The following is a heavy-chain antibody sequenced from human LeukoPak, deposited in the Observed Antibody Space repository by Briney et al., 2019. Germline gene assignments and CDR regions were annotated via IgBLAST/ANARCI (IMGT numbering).Heavy chain of an antibody. CDR2: IYYSGST. CDR3: ARESGIVGAYSGNWFDP. CDR1: GGSVSSGSYY. J-gene: IGHJ5*02. D-gene: IGHD1-26*01. Sequence: KSSETLSLTCTVSGGSVSSGSYYWSWIRQPPGKGLEWIGYIYYSGSTNYNPSLKSRVTISVDTSKNQFSLKLSSVTAADTAVYHCARESGIVGAYSGNWFDPWGQGTLVTVSS. V-gene: IGHV4-61*01.